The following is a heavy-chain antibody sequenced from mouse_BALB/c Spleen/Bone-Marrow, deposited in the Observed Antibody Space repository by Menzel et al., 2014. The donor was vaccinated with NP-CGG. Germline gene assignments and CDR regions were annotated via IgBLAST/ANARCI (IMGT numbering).Heavy chain of an antibody. Sequence: EVMLVESGGDIVKPGGSLKLSCAASGFTFSSYGMSWVRQSPDKRLEWVATISSGGSNTFYPDNVKGRFTISRDNGKNTLYLQMSSLKSEDTDMYYCARRSDYDYFDYWGRGTTLTVSS. V-gene: IGHV5-6*02. CDR2: ISSGGSNT. CDR3: ARRSDYDYFDY. CDR1: GFTFSSYG. J-gene: IGHJ2*01. D-gene: IGHD2-4*01.